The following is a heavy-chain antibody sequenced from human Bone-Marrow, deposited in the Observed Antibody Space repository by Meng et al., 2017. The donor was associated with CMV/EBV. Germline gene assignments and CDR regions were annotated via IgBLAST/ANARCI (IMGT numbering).Heavy chain of an antibody. CDR1: GFTFSSYV. V-gene: IGHV3-30*01. J-gene: IGHJ4*02. CDR2: ISFDGNDV. CDR3: ATSAGDSPGFDY. Sequence: GESLKISCAASGFTFSSYVMHWVRQAPGRGLEWVAGISFDGNDVYYADSVTGRCTISKDKSRNTLYLHMYSLTPGDTALYYCATSAGDSPGFDYWGQGTLVTDSS. D-gene: IGHD2-21*02.